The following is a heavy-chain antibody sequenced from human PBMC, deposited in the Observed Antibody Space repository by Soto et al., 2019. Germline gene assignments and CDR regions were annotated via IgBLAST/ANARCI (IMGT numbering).Heavy chain of an antibody. D-gene: IGHD6-19*01. CDR3: ARHEYSSGWYLGYYYYGMDV. V-gene: IGHV5-51*01. Sequence: KVSCKASGGTFSSYAISWVRQAPGQGLEWMGIIYPGDSDTRYSPSFQGQVTISADKSISTAYLQWSSLKASDTAMYYCARHEYSSGWYLGYYYYGMDVWGQGTTVTVSS. J-gene: IGHJ6*02. CDR1: GGTFSSYA. CDR2: IYPGDSDT.